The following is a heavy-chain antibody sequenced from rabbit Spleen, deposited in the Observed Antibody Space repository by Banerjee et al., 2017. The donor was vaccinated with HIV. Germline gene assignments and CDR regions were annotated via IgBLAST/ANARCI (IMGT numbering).Heavy chain of an antibody. V-gene: IGHV1S45*01. CDR2: IDTSSVNT. Sequence: QEQLVESGGGLVRPEGSLKLSCKASGFSFSNKAVMCWVRQAPGKGLELIACIDTSSVNTADATWAKGRFTISKTSSTTVTLQMTSLTAADTAMYFCARDAGSGDYIDVYFNLWGPGHPRHRL. D-gene: IGHD8-1*01. J-gene: IGHJ4*01. CDR1: GFSFSNKAV. CDR3: ARDAGSGDYIDVYFNL.